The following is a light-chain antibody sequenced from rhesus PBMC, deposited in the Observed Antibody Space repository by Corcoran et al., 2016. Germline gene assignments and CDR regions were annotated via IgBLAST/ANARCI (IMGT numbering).Light chain of an antibody. CDR2: KAS. V-gene: IGKV1-22*01. CDR3: KQYSSSPYS. Sequence: DIQMTQSPSSLSASVGDTVTITFRASQTISSWLAWYQQKPGKAPNLLIYKASTLQSGVPSRFSGSGSGTDFTLTISSLQSEDFVTYYCKQYSSSPYSFGQGTKVGIK. CDR1: QTISSW. J-gene: IGKJ2*01.